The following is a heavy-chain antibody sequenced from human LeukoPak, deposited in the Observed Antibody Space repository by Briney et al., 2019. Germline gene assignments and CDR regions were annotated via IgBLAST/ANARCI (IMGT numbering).Heavy chain of an antibody. Sequence: PSQTLSLTCTVSGGSISSGGYYWSWIRQHPGKGLEWIGYIYYSGSTYYNPSLKSRVIISVDTSKNQFSLKLSSVTAADTAVYYCARESRGYSSSWYNWFDPWGQGTLVTVSS. CDR1: GGSISSGGYY. D-gene: IGHD6-13*01. CDR3: ARESRGYSSSWYNWFDP. CDR2: IYYSGST. J-gene: IGHJ5*02. V-gene: IGHV4-31*03.